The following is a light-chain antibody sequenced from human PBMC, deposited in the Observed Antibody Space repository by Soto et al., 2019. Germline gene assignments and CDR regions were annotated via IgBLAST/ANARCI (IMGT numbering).Light chain of an antibody. CDR3: QQSYSTPPLT. CDR2: AAS. CDR1: QSISSY. Sequence: DIQMTQSPSSLSASVGDRVTITCRASQSISSYLNWYQQKPGKAPKLLIYAASSLQSGVPSRFSGSGSGTHFTLTISSLQPEDFATYYCQQSYSTPPLTFGQGTKLEIK. J-gene: IGKJ2*01. V-gene: IGKV1-39*01.